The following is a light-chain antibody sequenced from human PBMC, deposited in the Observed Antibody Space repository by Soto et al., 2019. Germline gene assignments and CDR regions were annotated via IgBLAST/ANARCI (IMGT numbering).Light chain of an antibody. Sequence: EVVMTQSPATPSLSPGEGATLSCSASQNVYTDLAWYQQKPGQAPRLLIYGASTRATDMPGRFSGRGSGTEFTLTISSLQSEDFAVYYCQQYKKWPRTFGQGTKVDIK. J-gene: IGKJ1*01. CDR3: QQYKKWPRT. CDR1: QNVYTD. CDR2: GAS. V-gene: IGKV3-15*01.